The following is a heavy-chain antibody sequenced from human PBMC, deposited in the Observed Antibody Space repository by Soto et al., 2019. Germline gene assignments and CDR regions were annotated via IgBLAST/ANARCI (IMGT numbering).Heavy chain of an antibody. D-gene: IGHD3-22*01. Sequence: GGSLRLSCAASGFTVSNNYMNWVRQAPGKGLEWVSIIYSGGDTYYADSVKGRFTISRDNSKNTLNLHMNSLRVEGTAIYYCTRGYYDSSGYYPGYFQQWGQGTLVTVSS. CDR2: IYSGGDT. CDR3: TRGYYDSSGYYPGYFQQ. V-gene: IGHV3-66*01. CDR1: GFTVSNNY. J-gene: IGHJ1*01.